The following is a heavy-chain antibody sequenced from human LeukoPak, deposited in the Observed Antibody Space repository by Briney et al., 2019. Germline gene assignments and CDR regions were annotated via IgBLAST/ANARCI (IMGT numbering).Heavy chain of an antibody. CDR3: AKDPSIAARPAFDI. CDR1: GFTFSHYY. CDR2: IKQDGSEQ. V-gene: IGHV3-7*01. Sequence: GGSLRLSCAASGFTFSHYYMSWVRQAPGKGLEWVANIKQDGSEQFYLDSVKGRFTISRDNAKNALYLQMHSLRVEDTAVYYCAKDPSIAARPAFDIWGQGTMVTVSS. J-gene: IGHJ3*02. D-gene: IGHD6-6*01.